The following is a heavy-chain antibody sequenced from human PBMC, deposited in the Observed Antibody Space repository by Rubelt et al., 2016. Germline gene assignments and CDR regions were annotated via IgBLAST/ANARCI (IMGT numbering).Heavy chain of an antibody. J-gene: IGHJ4*02. CDR3: ARDRGFSYYHLSDY. Sequence: QVQLVQSGAEVKKPGASVKVSCKASGYTFTSYGISWVRQAPGQRLEWMGWINAGNGNTQYSQNFQGRVTITRDTSASTVYMELTSLTSEDTAVYYCARDRGFSYYHLSDYWGQGTLVTVSS. D-gene: IGHD3-10*01. CDR2: INAGNGNT. V-gene: IGHV1-18*01. CDR1: GYTFTSYG.